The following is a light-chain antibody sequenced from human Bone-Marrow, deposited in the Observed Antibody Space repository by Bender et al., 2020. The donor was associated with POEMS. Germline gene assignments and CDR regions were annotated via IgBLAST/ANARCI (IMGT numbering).Light chain of an antibody. Sequence: SYDLTQPPSVSVSPGQTVSITCSGDKLGRKYVSWYQQKLGQSPVLIMYQSGKRPSGIADRFSGSGSGDSATLTIDGAQAMDEADYYCQAWDSTTAKVFGGGTKVTVL. CDR1: KLGRKY. J-gene: IGLJ2*01. CDR3: QAWDSTTAKV. CDR2: QSG. V-gene: IGLV3-1*01.